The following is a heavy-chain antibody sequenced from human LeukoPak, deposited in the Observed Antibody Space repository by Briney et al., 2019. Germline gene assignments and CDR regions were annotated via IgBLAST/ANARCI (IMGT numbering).Heavy chain of an antibody. V-gene: IGHV3-48*01. D-gene: IGHD3-22*01. Sequence: GGSLRLSCAASGFTFRTSGMNWVRQAPGKGLEWVSYISSSGTTISYAQSVKGRFTITRDNAQNSLTLHMNTLRADDTAVYYCAKYAPVTMIVSFGWGQGTLVTVSS. CDR1: GFTFRTSG. CDR2: ISSSGTTI. J-gene: IGHJ4*02. CDR3: AKYAPVTMIVSFG.